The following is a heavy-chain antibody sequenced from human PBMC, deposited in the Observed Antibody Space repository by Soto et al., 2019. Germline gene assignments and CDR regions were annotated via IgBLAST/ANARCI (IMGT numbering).Heavy chain of an antibody. J-gene: IGHJ6*02. CDR1: GGSISSGGYY. Sequence: SETLSLTCTVSGGSISSGGYYWSWIRQHPGKGLEWIGYIYYSGSTYYNPSLKSRVTISVDTSKNQFSLKLSSVTAADTAVYYCARAPVGPGYYYGMDVWGQGTTVTVSS. V-gene: IGHV4-31*03. CDR2: IYYSGST. CDR3: ARAPVGPGYYYGMDV.